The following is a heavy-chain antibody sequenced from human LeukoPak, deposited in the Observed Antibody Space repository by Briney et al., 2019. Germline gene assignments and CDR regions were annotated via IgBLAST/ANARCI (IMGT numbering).Heavy chain of an antibody. J-gene: IGHJ6*04. D-gene: IGHD3-9*01. CDR1: GYTFTSYG. Sequence: ASVKVSCKASGYTFTSYGISWVRQAPGQGLEWMGWISAYNGNTNYAQKLQGRVTMTTDTSTGTAYMELRSLRSDDTAVYYCASAPYDILTGYNYGMDVWGKGTTVTVSS. CDR2: ISAYNGNT. V-gene: IGHV1-18*04. CDR3: ASAPYDILTGYNYGMDV.